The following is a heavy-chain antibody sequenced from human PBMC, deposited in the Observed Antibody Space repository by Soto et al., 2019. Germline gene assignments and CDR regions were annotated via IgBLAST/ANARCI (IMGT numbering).Heavy chain of an antibody. D-gene: IGHD3-3*01. CDR1: GGTFSSYA. V-gene: IGHV1-69*13. Sequence: ASVKVSCKASGGTFSSYAISWVRQAPGQGLEWMGGIIPIFGTANYAQKFQGRVTITADESTSTAYMELSSLRSDDTAVYYCARDLLITIFGVVISSDALDIWGQGTMVTVSS. CDR2: IIPIFGTA. J-gene: IGHJ3*02. CDR3: ARDLLITIFGVVISSDALDI.